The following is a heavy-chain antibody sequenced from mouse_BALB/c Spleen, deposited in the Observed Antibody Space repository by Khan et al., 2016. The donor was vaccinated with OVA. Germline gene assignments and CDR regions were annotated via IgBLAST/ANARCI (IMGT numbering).Heavy chain of an antibody. CDR3: ARDYGRLYCYFDV. CDR2: IYYSGTI. D-gene: IGHD1-1*01. Sequence: SGPGLVKPSQTVSLTCTVTVISITTGNYRWSWIRQFPGNKLEWIGNIYYSGTITYNPSLTSRTTNTRDTSKSQFFLEMNSLTAEDTATYFCARDYGRLYCYFDVWGAGTTVTVSS. J-gene: IGHJ1*01. V-gene: IGHV3-5*02. CDR1: VISITTGNYR.